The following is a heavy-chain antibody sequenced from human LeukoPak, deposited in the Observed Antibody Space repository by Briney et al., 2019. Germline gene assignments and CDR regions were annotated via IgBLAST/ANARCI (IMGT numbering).Heavy chain of an antibody. V-gene: IGHV3-23*01. CDR2: ISGSGGST. D-gene: IGHD6-13*01. CDR1: GFTFSGYA. Sequence: GGSLRLSCAASGFTFSGYAMSWVRQAPGKGLEWVSAISGSGGSTYYADSVKGRFTISRDNSKNTLYLQMNSLRAEDTAVYYCAKATSSWYSYYFDYWGQGTLVTVSS. J-gene: IGHJ4*02. CDR3: AKATSSWYSYYFDY.